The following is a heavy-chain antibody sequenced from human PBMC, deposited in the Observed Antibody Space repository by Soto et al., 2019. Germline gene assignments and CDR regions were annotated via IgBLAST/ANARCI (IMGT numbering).Heavy chain of an antibody. CDR1: GFTFTDCA. CDR2: ISSTGGST. CDR3: ANQRVSSSWYRDFAS. Sequence: EVKLLESGGGLVQPGGSLRLTCAASGFTFTDCAMSWVRQAPGKGLEWVSVISSTGGSTSYADSVKGRFTISTDDSTNTVSLLMNSRRAEDTAVYYCANQRVSSSWYRDFASWGQGTLVTVAS. D-gene: IGHD6-13*01. J-gene: IGHJ4*02. V-gene: IGHV3-23*01.